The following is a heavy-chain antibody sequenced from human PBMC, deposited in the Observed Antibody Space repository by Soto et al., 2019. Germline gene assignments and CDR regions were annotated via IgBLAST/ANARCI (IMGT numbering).Heavy chain of an antibody. CDR1: GGSISSSHW. Sequence: PSETLSLTCDVSGGSISSSHWWGWVRQSPGKGLGGIGEIYHSGSTNYNPSLKSRISMSVDRSKNQFTLRLTSVTAAETAVYFCARARSGYSSRWPAGGWFDPWGQGTLVTVLL. J-gene: IGHJ5*02. CDR3: ARARSGYSSRWPAGGWFDP. CDR2: IYHSGST. V-gene: IGHV4-4*02. D-gene: IGHD6-13*01.